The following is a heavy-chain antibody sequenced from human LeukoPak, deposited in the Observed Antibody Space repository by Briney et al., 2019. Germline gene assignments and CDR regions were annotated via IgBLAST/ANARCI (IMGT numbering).Heavy chain of an antibody. V-gene: IGHV1-69*01. J-gene: IGHJ3*02. CDR1: GGTFSSYA. CDR2: IIPIFGTA. CDR3: ARDRGKVVPAADDAFDI. D-gene: IGHD2-2*01. Sequence: SVKVSCKASGGTFSSYAISWVRQAPGQGLEWMGGIIPIFGTANYAQKFQGRVTITADESTSTAYMELSSLRSEDTAVYYCARDRGKVVPAADDAFDIWGQGTMVTVSS.